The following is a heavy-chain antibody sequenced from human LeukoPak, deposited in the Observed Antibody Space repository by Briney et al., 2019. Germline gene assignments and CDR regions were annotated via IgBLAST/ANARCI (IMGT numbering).Heavy chain of an antibody. CDR2: INSVGSST. Sequence: PGGSLRLSCAASGLTFSSYWMHWVRQAPGKGLVWVSRINSVGSSTSYADSVKGRFTISRDNSKNTLYLQMNSLRAEDTAVYYCAKDAWGEGDGFNNFDYWGQGTLVTVSS. D-gene: IGHD5-24*01. CDR3: AKDAWGEGDGFNNFDY. CDR1: GLTFSSYW. J-gene: IGHJ4*02. V-gene: IGHV3-74*01.